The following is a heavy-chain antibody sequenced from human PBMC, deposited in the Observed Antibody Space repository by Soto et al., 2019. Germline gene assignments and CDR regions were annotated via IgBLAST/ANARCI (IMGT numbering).Heavy chain of an antibody. Sequence: GSLRLSCAASGFTFSSYSMNWVRQAPGKGLEWVSSISSSSYIYYADSVKGRFTISRDNAKNSLYLQMNSLRAEDTAVYYCASSPGRCSGGSCWAAGMDVWGKGTTVTAP. D-gene: IGHD2-15*01. J-gene: IGHJ6*03. CDR2: ISSSSYI. V-gene: IGHV3-21*01. CDR3: ASSPGRCSGGSCWAAGMDV. CDR1: GFTFSSYS.